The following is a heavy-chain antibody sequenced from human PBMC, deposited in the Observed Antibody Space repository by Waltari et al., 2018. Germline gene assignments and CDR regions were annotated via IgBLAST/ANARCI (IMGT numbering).Heavy chain of an antibody. D-gene: IGHD3-10*01. V-gene: IGHV1-18*01. CDR2: ISAYNGNT. CDR1: GHTFTNYG. J-gene: IGHJ5*02. CDR3: AKEGDGSGKRGWFDP. Sequence: QIQLVQSGAEVTKPGASVRVSCKAPGHTFTNYGITLDGQAPGQGLEWMGWISAYNGNTNYAQKLQGRVTMTTDTSTSTAYMELRSLRSDDTAVYYCAKEGDGSGKRGWFDPWGQGTLVTVSS.